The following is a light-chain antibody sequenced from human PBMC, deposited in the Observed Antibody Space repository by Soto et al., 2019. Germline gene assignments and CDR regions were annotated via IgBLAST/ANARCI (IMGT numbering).Light chain of an antibody. V-gene: IGKV1-33*01. Sequence: DIQMTQSPSSLSASIGDRVTITCQASQDITNNLNWYQQKRGKAPEVLIYDASYLERGVPSRFSGSGSGTHFTLTISSLQPEDTATYYCQQYFTLYTFGQGTKLEIK. CDR1: QDITNN. CDR3: QQYFTLYT. CDR2: DAS. J-gene: IGKJ2*01.